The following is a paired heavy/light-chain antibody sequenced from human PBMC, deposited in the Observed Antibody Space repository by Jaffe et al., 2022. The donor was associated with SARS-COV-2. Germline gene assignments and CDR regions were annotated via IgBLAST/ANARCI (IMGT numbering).Heavy chain of an antibody. CDR2: IYDSASI. D-gene: IGHD3-10*01. CDR1: GGSINSGGYY. J-gene: IGHJ4*02. V-gene: IGHV4-31*03. CDR3: AGGRFPYYFDY. Sequence: QVQLQESGPGLVKPSQTLSLTCTVSGGSINSGGYYWNWIRQHAGKGLEWIGYIYDSASIYYNPSLESRLTISVDTSKNQFSLKLSSVTAADTAVYYCAGGRFPYYFDYWGQGTLVTVSS.
Light chain of an antibody. CDR3: QQYNNWPPGT. CDR2: GAS. V-gene: IGKV3-15*01. Sequence: EIVMTQSPDTLSVSPGERVTLSCRASQSVSNNLAWYQQKPGQAPRLLIYGASTRATGIPARFSGSGSGTEFTLTISSLQSEDFAVYYCQQYNNWPPGTFGQGTKLEIK. J-gene: IGKJ2*01. CDR1: QSVSNN.